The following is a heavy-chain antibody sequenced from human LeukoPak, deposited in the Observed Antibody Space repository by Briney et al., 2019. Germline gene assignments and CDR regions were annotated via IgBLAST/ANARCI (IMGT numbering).Heavy chain of an antibody. V-gene: IGHV4-4*07. J-gene: IGHJ4*02. CDR2: YHTSGST. CDR1: GCSISSYY. CDR3: ARDTYYYDSGGYSNFDY. D-gene: IGHD3-22*01. Sequence: SETLSLTCTVSGCSISSYYWSWIRQPAGKGLEWIGRYHTSGSTNYNPSLKSRVTMSADTSKNQFSLQLSSVTAADTAVYYCARDTYYYDSGGYSNFDYWGQGTLVTVSS.